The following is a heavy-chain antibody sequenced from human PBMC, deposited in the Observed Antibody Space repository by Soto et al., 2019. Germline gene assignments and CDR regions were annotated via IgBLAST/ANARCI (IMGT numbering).Heavy chain of an antibody. Sequence: GGSLRLSFAATGFTVGSNYMSWVRQAPVKGLEWVSVIYSEGTPYYADSVKGRFTISRENSNNTLYLHMNNLRAEDTAVYYCARSKYYDILTGSYYYYAMDVCGQGTTVAVSS. J-gene: IGHJ6*02. CDR1: GFTVGSNY. CDR2: IYSEGTP. V-gene: IGHV3-53*01. CDR3: ARSKYYDILTGSYYYYAMDV. D-gene: IGHD3-9*01.